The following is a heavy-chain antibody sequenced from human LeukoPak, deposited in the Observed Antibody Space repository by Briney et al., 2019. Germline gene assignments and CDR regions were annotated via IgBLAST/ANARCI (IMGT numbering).Heavy chain of an antibody. CDR3: ARDADASAFYWYFDL. D-gene: IGHD2-8*01. V-gene: IGHV3-74*01. J-gene: IGHJ2*01. Sequence: GGSLRLSCAASGFTFSTYWMHWVRQAPGKGLVWVSRVNGDGSSTNYADSVKGRFTISRDISRNTLYLQMNSLRAEDTALYYCARDADASAFYWYFDLWGRGTLVTVSS. CDR2: VNGDGSST. CDR1: GFTFSTYW.